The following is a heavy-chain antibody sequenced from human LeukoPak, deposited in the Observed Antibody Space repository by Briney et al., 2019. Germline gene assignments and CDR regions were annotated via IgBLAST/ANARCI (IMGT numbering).Heavy chain of an antibody. CDR1: GGTFSSYA. CDR3: ARDLYCSSTSCPNPC. Sequence: ASVKVSCKASGGTFSSYAISWVRQAPGQGLEWMGGIIPIFGTANYAQKFQGRVTITADESTSTAYMELSSLRSEDTAVYYCARDLYCSSTSCPNPCWGQGTLVTVSS. CDR2: IIPIFGTA. V-gene: IGHV1-69*13. J-gene: IGHJ4*02. D-gene: IGHD2-2*01.